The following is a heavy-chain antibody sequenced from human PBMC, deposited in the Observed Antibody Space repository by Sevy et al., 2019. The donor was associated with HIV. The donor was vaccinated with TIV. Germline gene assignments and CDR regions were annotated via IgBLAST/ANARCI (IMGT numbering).Heavy chain of an antibody. D-gene: IGHD2-15*01. V-gene: IGHV3-30-3*01. CDR3: ARDKILYQGGYYFDY. J-gene: IGHJ4*02. Sequence: GGSLRLSCTASGFTFSSYAMHWVRQAPGKGLEWVAVISYDGSNKYYADSVKGRFTISRDNSKNTLYLQMNSLRAEDTAVYYCARDKILYQGGYYFDYWGQGTLVTVSS. CDR1: GFTFSSYA. CDR2: ISYDGSNK.